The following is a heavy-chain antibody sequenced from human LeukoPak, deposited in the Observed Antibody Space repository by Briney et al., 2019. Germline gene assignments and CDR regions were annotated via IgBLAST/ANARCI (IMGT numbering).Heavy chain of an antibody. CDR2: MHYSGNT. J-gene: IGHJ5*02. CDR3: ARHLSGSSWFDP. CDR1: GGSISSGDYY. D-gene: IGHD1-26*01. Sequence: SQTLSLTXTVSGGSISSGDYYWTWIRQPPGKGLEWIGYMHYSGNTYYNSSLKSRLTISVDTSKNQFSLKLSSVTAADTAVYYCARHLSGSSWFDPWGQGTLVTVSS. V-gene: IGHV4-30-4*08.